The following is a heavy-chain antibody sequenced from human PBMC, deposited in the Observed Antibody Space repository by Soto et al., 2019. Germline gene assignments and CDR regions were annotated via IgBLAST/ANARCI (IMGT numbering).Heavy chain of an antibody. D-gene: IGHD3-10*01. CDR2: IYYSGST. CDR3: ARKYLPYYGSGSPYGMDV. J-gene: IGHJ6*01. CDR1: GCSIRSSTYY. Sequence: PSETLSLTCTVSGCSIRSSTYYWGWIRQSPGKGLEWIGSIYYSGSTYYNPSLKSRVTISVDTSKNQFSLKLSSVTAADTAVYYCARKYLPYYGSGSPYGMDVWGQGTTVT. V-gene: IGHV4-39*01.